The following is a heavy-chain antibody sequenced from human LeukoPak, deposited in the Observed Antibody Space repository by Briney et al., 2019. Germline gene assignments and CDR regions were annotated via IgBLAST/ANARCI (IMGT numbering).Heavy chain of an antibody. J-gene: IGHJ4*02. V-gene: IGHV4-59*01. CDR1: GGSISRYY. D-gene: IGHD6-13*01. Sequence: SESLCLTRAVSGGSISRYYWSWIREPPGEGVGWSGDIYYSGRTNYNPSLKSLVTISVDTSKNQFSLNLSSVTAADTAVYYCARDPGAIAAAGTVFDYWGQGTLVTVSS. CDR2: IYYSGRT. CDR3: ARDPGAIAAAGTVFDY.